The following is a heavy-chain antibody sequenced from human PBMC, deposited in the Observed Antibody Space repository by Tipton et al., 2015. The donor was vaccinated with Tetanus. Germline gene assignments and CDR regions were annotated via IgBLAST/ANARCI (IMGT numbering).Heavy chain of an antibody. V-gene: IGHV5-51*01. CDR3: AREHCTGGVCNFDF. D-gene: IGHD2-8*02. CDR1: GYIFNNYW. CDR2: IYPGDSDT. J-gene: IGHJ4*02. Sequence: QLVQSGGEVKKPGESLKISCKGSGYIFNNYWIGWVRQKPGNGLEWMGIIYPGDSDTRYSPSFQGQITISGDKSINTAYLQWSSLKASDAAMFYCAREHCTGGVCNFDFWGQGALVTVAS.